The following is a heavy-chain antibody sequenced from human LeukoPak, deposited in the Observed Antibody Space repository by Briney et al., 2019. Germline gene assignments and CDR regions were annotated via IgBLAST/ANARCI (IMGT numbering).Heavy chain of an antibody. CDR1: GFTFSSYA. D-gene: IGHD2-15*01. V-gene: IGHV4-34*01. CDR3: ARHGRNIGHCSGGRCYRRAFDI. J-gene: IGHJ3*02. Sequence: KPGGSLRLSCAASGFTFSSYAMSWVRQAPGKGLEWVGEINHSGSTNYNPSLKSRVTISVDTSKNQFSLKLRSVTAADTAVYYCARHGRNIGHCSGGRCYRRAFDIWGQGTMVTVSS. CDR2: INHSGST.